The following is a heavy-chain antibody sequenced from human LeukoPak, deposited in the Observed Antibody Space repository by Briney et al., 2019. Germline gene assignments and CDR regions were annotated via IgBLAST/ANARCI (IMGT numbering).Heavy chain of an antibody. CDR1: GGSISSYY. J-gene: IGHJ5*02. V-gene: IGHV4-4*07. D-gene: IGHD3-10*01. Sequence: PSETLSLTCTVSGGSISSYYWSWIRQPAGKGLEWIGRIYTSGSTNYNPSLKSRVTMSVDTSKNQFSLKLSSVTAADTAVYYCARENASYYGSGSYLGWFDPRGQGTLVTVSS. CDR2: IYTSGST. CDR3: ARENASYYGSGSYLGWFDP.